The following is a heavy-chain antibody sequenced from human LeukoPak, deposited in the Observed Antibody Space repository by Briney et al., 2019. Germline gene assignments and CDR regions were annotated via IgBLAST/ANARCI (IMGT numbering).Heavy chain of an antibody. CDR1: GYTFTIFD. CDR2: MNPNSGNT. V-gene: IGHV1-8*01. Sequence: ASVTVSCKASGYTFTIFDINWVRQATGQGLEWMGWMNPNSGNTGYAQKFQGRVTMTRSTSANLAYMELTSLTSEDTAVYYCTREVPYSSGYFDYWGQGTLVTVSS. CDR3: TREVPYSSGYFDY. D-gene: IGHD3-22*01. J-gene: IGHJ4*02.